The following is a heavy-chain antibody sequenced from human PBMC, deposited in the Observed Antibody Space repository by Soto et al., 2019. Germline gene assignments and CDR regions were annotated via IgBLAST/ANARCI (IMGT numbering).Heavy chain of an antibody. CDR2: TYYRSRWYN. CDR3: VRLIGNSWLDF. V-gene: IGHV6-1*01. CDR1: GDSVSSSSVT. D-gene: IGHD1-26*01. J-gene: IGHJ5*01. Sequence: SQTLSRTCDISGDSVSSSSVTWNWIRQSPSRGLEWLGRTYYRSRWYNDYAESVKSRIISNPDTSKNQFSLHLNSVTPDDTAVYYCVRLIGNSWLDFWGQGTLVTVSS.